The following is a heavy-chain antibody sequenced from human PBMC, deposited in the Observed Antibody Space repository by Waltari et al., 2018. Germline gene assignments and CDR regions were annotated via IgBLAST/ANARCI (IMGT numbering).Heavy chain of an antibody. CDR1: GGSFSGYY. D-gene: IGHD3-16*01. V-gene: IGHV4-34*01. CDR3: ARGEPRLRYYDYVWGDY. J-gene: IGHJ4*02. CDR2: INHSGST. Sequence: QVQLQQWGAGLLKPSETLSLTCAVYGGSFSGYYWSWLRQPPGKGLEWIGEINHSGSTNYNPSLKSRVTISVDTSKNQFSLKLSSVTAADTAVYYCARGEPRLRYYDYVWGDYWGQGTLVTVSS.